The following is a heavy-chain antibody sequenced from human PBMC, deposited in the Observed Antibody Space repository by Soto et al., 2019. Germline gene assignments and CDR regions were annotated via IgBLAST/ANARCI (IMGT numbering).Heavy chain of an antibody. CDR1: GGSISSSSYD. J-gene: IGHJ4*02. Sequence: PSETLSLSCTVSGGSISSSSYDWGWIRQPPGKGLEWIGSIYYSGSTNYNPSLKSRVTISVDTSKTQFSLKLSSVTAADTAVYYCARSMVRGVIIDYWGQGTLVTVSS. D-gene: IGHD3-10*01. CDR3: ARSMVRGVIIDY. CDR2: IYYSGST. V-gene: IGHV4-39*07.